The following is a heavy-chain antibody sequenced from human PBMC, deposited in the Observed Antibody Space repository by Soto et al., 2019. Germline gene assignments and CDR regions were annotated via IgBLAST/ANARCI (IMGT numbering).Heavy chain of an antibody. V-gene: IGHV1-69*01. Sequence: QVQLVQSGAEVKKPGASVKVSCKASGYTFSSYAISWVRQAPGQGLEWMGGIIPIFGTANYAQKFQGRVTITADESTSTAYMELSSLRSEDTAVYYCARGAVQLELALFWFDPWGQGTLVTVSS. D-gene: IGHD1-7*01. CDR2: IIPIFGTA. J-gene: IGHJ5*02. CDR1: GYTFSSYA. CDR3: ARGAVQLELALFWFDP.